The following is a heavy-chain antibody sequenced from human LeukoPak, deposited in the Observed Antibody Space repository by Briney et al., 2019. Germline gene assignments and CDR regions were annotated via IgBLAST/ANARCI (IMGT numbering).Heavy chain of an antibody. CDR3: ARGSFGRRRATRVPSYYYYYMDV. CDR2: INHSGST. CDR1: GGSFSGYY. V-gene: IGHV4-34*01. Sequence: ASETLSLTCAVYGGSFSGYYWSWIRQPPGKGLEWIGEINHSGSTNYNPSLKSRVTISVDTSKNQFSLKLSSVTAADTAVYYCARGSFGRRRATRVPSYYYYYMDVWGKETTVTVSS. J-gene: IGHJ6*03. D-gene: IGHD1-26*01.